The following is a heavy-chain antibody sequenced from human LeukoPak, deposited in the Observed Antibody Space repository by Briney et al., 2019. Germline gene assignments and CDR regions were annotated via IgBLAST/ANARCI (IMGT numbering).Heavy chain of an antibody. J-gene: IGHJ4*02. D-gene: IGHD5-18*01. CDR1: GFKFSSFS. CDR3: ARAIASYGDSAY. Sequence: GGSLRLSCAASGFKFSSFSMGWVRQAPGKGLEWLSYITSTSSATYYADSLEGRFTISRGNAKNSLYLQINSLRVDDTAVYYCARAIASYGDSAYWGQGTLVSVSS. CDR2: ITSTSSAT. V-gene: IGHV3-48*04.